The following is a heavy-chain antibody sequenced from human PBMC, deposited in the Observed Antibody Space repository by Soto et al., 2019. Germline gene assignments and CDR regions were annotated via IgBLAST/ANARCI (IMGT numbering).Heavy chain of an antibody. CDR2: ISAGSEGA. D-gene: IGHD2-15*01. CDR3: ARDLWWYLH. CDR1: GFTFSSHA. J-gene: IGHJ4*02. Sequence: EVQLLESGGGLVQPGGALRLSCAASGFTFSSHAMSWVRQAPGKWLEWISSISAGSEGAYYADSVKGRFTISRDNSNNTLYLQMNSLRAEDTAVYYCARDLWWYLHWGQGTLVTVSS. V-gene: IGHV3-23*01.